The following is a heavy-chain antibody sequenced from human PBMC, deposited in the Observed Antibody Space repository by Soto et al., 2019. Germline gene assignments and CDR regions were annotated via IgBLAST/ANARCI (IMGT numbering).Heavy chain of an antibody. D-gene: IGHD3-10*01. V-gene: IGHV1-18*01. CDR2: ISVYDGNP. J-gene: IGHJ3*02. CDR3: ARPDYYNTGSGAFDI. Sequence: QGQLVQSGAEVKKPGASVNVSCKASGYTFNSHGISWVRQAPGQGLEWMGWISVYDGNPNYAQNFQGRVTMTTDTLTSTAYMELRSLRSDDTAVYYCARPDYYNTGSGAFDIWGQGTMVTVSS. CDR1: GYTFNSHG.